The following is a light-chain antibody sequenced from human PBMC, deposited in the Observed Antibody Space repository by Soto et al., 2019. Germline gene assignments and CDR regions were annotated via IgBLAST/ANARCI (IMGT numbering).Light chain of an antibody. CDR1: SSDIGSYDC. V-gene: IGLV2-14*01. Sequence: QSVLTQPASVSGSPGQSITISCTGTSSDIGSYDCVSWYQQHPGKAPNLIIYEVTDRPSGVSNRFSGSKSGNTASLTISGLQAEDEADYYCSSFTSTSTRLFGSGTKVTVL. CDR2: EVT. J-gene: IGLJ1*01. CDR3: SSFTSTSTRL.